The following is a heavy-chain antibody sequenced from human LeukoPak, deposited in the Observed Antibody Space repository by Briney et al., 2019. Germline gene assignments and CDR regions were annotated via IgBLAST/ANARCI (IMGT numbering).Heavy chain of an antibody. CDR1: GFTVSDNY. CDR2: LYRGAST. J-gene: IGHJ6*02. Sequence: PGGSLRLSCAASGFTVSDNYMSWARQAPGKGLEWVTGLYRGASTYYADPVKGRFTISRDNSKNTLYLQMSSLRAEDTAVYYCVRDRWPGLGDFWGQGTTVTVSS. D-gene: IGHD6-19*01. V-gene: IGHV3-66*01. CDR3: VRDRWPGLGDF.